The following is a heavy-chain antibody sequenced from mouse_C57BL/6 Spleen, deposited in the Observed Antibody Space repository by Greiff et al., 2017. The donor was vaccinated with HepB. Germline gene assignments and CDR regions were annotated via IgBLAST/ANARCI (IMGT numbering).Heavy chain of an antibody. CDR2: IRNKANGYTT. CDR1: GFTFTDYY. D-gene: IGHD2-5*01. Sequence: EVQVVESGGGLVQPGVSLSLSYAASGFTFTDYYMSWVRQPPGKALEWLGFIRNKANGYTTEYSASVKGRFTISRDNSQSILYLQMNALRAEDSATYYCARYPAYYSNYGDYFDVWGTGTTVTVSS. J-gene: IGHJ1*03. CDR3: ARYPAYYSNYGDYFDV. V-gene: IGHV7-3*01.